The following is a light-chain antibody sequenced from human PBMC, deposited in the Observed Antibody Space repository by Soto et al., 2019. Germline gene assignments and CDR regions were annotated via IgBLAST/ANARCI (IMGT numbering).Light chain of an antibody. J-gene: IGLJ2*01. CDR3: CSKAGTSTAV. Sequence: QSVLTQPPSASGTPGQRVTISCSGSSSNIGSNTVNWYQQLPGTAPKLLIYSNNQRPSGVPDRFSGSKSGTSASLAISGLQSEDEADYYCCSKAGTSTAVFGGGTKLTVL. CDR2: SNN. CDR1: SSNIGSNT. V-gene: IGLV1-44*01.